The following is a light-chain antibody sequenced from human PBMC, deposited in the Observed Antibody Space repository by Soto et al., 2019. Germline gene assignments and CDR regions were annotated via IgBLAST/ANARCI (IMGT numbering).Light chain of an antibody. CDR3: QQSNSFPHT. J-gene: IGKJ5*01. Sequence: DIQMTQSPSSVSASVGARVTITCRASQGISSWLDWYQQKPGKAPKLLIYAASSLQSGVPSRFSGSGSGTDFTLTISSLQPEDFATYYCQQSNSFPHTFGQGTRLVIK. V-gene: IGKV1-12*01. CDR2: AAS. CDR1: QGISSW.